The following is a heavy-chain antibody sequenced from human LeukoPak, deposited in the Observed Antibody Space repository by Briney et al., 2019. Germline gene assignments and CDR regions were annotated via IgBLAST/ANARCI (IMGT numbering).Heavy chain of an antibody. CDR2: IYYSGST. V-gene: IGHV4-39*07. J-gene: IGHJ4*02. D-gene: IGHD6-19*01. Sequence: PSETLSLTCTVSGGSISSSSYYWGWIRQPPGKGLEWIGSIYYSGSTYYNPSLKSRVTISVDTSKNQFSLKLSSVTAADTAVYYCARGRSNGYSSGWYCRGLDYWGQGTLVTVSS. CDR1: GGSISSSSYY. CDR3: ARGRSNGYSSGWYCRGLDY.